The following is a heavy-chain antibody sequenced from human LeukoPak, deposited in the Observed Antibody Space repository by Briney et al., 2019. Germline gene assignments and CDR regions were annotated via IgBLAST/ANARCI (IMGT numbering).Heavy chain of an antibody. Sequence: PGGSLRHSCAASGFTFSSYAMSWVRQAPGKGLEWVSGISGSGAGTYYADSVKGRFTISRDNSKNTLYLQMNSLRAEDTAVYYCVKDAYSGSITRDHWGQGTLDSVSS. D-gene: IGHD5-12*01. CDR2: ISGSGAGT. V-gene: IGHV3-23*01. CDR3: VKDAYSGSITRDH. J-gene: IGHJ4*02. CDR1: GFTFSSYA.